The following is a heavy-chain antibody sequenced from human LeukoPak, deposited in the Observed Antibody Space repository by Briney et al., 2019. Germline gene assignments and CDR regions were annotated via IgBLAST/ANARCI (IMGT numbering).Heavy chain of an antibody. CDR2: IRYDGSNK. CDR1: GFTFSSYG. D-gene: IGHD3-10*01. Sequence: TGGSLRLSCAASGFTFSSYGMHWVRQAPGKGLEWVAFIRYDGSNKYYADSVKGRFTISRDNSKNTLYLQMSSLRAEDTAVYYCAKSNQALLWFGELSFDYWGQGTLVTVSS. CDR3: AKSNQALLWFGELSFDY. J-gene: IGHJ4*02. V-gene: IGHV3-30*02.